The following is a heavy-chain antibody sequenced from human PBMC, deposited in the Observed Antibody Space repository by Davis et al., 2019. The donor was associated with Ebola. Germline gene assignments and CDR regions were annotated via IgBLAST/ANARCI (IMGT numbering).Heavy chain of an antibody. CDR3: ARGGGSTQSGIDY. V-gene: IGHV1-18*04. J-gene: IGHJ4*02. D-gene: IGHD3-10*01. Sequence: ASVKVSCKASGYTFTSYNINWVRQAPGQGLEWVGWISGYNDHTNYAQNLQGRVTMTTDTSTSTAYMELRSLRSDDTAVYYCARGGGSTQSGIDYWGQGTLVTVSS. CDR1: GYTFTSYN. CDR2: ISGYNDHT.